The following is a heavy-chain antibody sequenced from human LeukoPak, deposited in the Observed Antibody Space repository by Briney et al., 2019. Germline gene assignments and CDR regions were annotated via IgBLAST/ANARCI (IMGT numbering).Heavy chain of an antibody. CDR1: GYTFTTYW. J-gene: IGHJ4*02. Sequence: GESLKISCKASGYTFTTYWIGWVRQMPGKGLEWMGIIYPVDSDTRYSPSFQGQVTISADKSINTAYLQWSSLQASDTAMYYCARQGDLVRFGDLLRAFDYWGQGTLVTVSS. D-gene: IGHD3-10*01. CDR3: ARQGDLVRFGDLLRAFDY. CDR2: IYPVDSDT. V-gene: IGHV5-51*01.